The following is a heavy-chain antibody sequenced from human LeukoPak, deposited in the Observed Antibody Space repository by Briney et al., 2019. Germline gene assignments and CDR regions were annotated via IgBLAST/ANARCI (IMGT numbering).Heavy chain of an antibody. J-gene: IGHJ3*02. CDR1: GGSISSGYYY. D-gene: IGHD4-23*01. Sequence: SETLSLTCTVSGGSISSGYYYWSWIRQHPGKGLEWIGYIFYSGNTYYNPSLKSRVTISADSSKNQFSLKVNSVTAADTAVYYCARDSNSGDAFDIWGQGTMVTVSS. CDR2: IFYSGNT. CDR3: ARDSNSGDAFDI. V-gene: IGHV4-31*03.